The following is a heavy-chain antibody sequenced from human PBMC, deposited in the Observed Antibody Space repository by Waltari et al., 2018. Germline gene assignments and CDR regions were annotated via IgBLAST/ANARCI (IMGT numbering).Heavy chain of an antibody. Sequence: EVQLVESGGGLVQPGGSLKLSCAASGFTFRGSAMHWVRQASGKGLEWVGRIRSKANSYATAYAASVKGRFTISRDDSKNTAYLQMNSLKTEDTAVYYCTRHTTMITKRGQGTLVTVSS. CDR1: GFTFRGSA. D-gene: IGHD3-22*01. CDR2: IRSKANSYAT. V-gene: IGHV3-73*02. J-gene: IGHJ4*02. CDR3: TRHTTMITK.